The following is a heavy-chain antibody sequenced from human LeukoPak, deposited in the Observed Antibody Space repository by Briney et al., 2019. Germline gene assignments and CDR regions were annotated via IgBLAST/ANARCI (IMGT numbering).Heavy chain of an antibody. CDR3: AKMDSTGTTPTGLASFRMFDY. CDR2: ISGSGGST. CDR1: GFTFSSYA. J-gene: IGHJ4*02. Sequence: GGSLRLSCAASGFTFSSYAMSWGRQAPGKGLEWVSAISGSGGSTYYADSVKGRFTISRDNSKNTLYLQMNSLRAEDTAVYYCAKMDSTGTTPTGLASFRMFDYWGQGTLVTVSS. D-gene: IGHD1-7*01. V-gene: IGHV3-23*01.